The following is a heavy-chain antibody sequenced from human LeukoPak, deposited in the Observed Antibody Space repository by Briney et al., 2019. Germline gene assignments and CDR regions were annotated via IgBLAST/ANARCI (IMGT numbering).Heavy chain of an antibody. D-gene: IGHD3-22*01. CDR2: IYYSGST. V-gene: IGHV4-61*05. J-gene: IGHJ4*02. Sequence: SETLSLTCTVSGGSISSSSYYWGWIRQPPGKGLEWIGYIYYSGSTNCNPSLKSRVTISVDTSKNQFSLKLSSVTAADTAVYYCARGYYYDSTTPDYWGQGTLVTVSS. CDR3: ARGYYYDSTTPDY. CDR1: GGSISSSSYY.